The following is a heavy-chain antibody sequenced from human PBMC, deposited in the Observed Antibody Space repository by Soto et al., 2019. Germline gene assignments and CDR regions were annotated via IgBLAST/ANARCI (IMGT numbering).Heavy chain of an antibody. D-gene: IGHD6-25*01. Sequence: SETLSLTCAVYGGSFSGYYWSWIRQPPGKGLEWIGEINHSGSTNYNPSLKSRVTISVDTSKNQFSLKLSSVTAADTAVYYCARGLKRRQGNNWFDPWGQGTLVTVSS. V-gene: IGHV4-34*01. J-gene: IGHJ5*02. CDR2: INHSGST. CDR1: GGSFSGYY. CDR3: ARGLKRRQGNNWFDP.